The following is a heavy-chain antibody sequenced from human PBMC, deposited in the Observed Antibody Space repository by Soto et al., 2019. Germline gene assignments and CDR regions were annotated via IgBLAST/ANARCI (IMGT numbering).Heavy chain of an antibody. CDR1: AGSISSYY. Sequence: PSETLSLTCTVSAGSISSYYWSWIRQPPGRGLEWIGYIYYSGSTNYNPSLKSRVTISVDTSKNQFSLKLSSVTAADTAVYYCARRYRYSFDYWGQGTLVPVSS. CDR3: ARRYRYSFDY. J-gene: IGHJ4*02. V-gene: IGHV4-59*08. D-gene: IGHD1-1*01. CDR2: IYYSGST.